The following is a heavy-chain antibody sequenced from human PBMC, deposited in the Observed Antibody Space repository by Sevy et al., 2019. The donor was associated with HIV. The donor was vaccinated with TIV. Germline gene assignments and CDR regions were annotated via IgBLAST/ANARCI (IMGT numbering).Heavy chain of an antibody. CDR3: ASGYSSGYNFDF. D-gene: IGHD5-18*01. Sequence: SETLSLTCTVSGDSISSTTYFWAWIRQPPGKGLEWFGSLYYTGSTYYSPSLPSRVTISVDTSKSQFSLRLSSVTAPDTAVYYCASGYSSGYNFDFWGQGSLVTVSS. J-gene: IGHJ4*02. CDR2: LYYTGST. CDR1: GDSISSTTYF. V-gene: IGHV4-39*01.